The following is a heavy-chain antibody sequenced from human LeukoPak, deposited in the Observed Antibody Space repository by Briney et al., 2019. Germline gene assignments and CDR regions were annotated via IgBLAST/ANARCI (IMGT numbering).Heavy chain of an antibody. CDR1: GYSISSGYY. CDR3: AREKGPAAFDY. D-gene: IGHD2-15*01. J-gene: IGHJ4*02. Sequence: PSETLSLTCAVSGYSISSGYYWGWIRQPPGKGLEWIGSIYHSGSTYYNPSLKSRVTISVDTSKNQFSLKLSSVTAADTAVYYCAREKGPAAFDYWGQGTLVTVSS. V-gene: IGHV4-38-2*02. CDR2: IYHSGST.